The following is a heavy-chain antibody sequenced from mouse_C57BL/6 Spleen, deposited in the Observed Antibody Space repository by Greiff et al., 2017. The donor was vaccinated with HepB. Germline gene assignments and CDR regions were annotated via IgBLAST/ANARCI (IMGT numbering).Heavy chain of an antibody. J-gene: IGHJ2*01. V-gene: IGHV1-20*01. Sequence: EVQLQQSGPELVKPGDSVKISCKASGYSFTGYFMNWVMQSHGKSLEWIGRINPYNGDTFYNQKFKGKATLTVDKSSSTAHMELRSLTSEDSAVYYCARWGNYDYFDYWGQGTTLTVSS. CDR2: INPYNGDT. D-gene: IGHD2-1*01. CDR1: GYSFTGYF. CDR3: ARWGNYDYFDY.